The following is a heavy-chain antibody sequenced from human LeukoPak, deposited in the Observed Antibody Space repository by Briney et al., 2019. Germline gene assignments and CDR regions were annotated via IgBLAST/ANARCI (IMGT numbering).Heavy chain of an antibody. Sequence: PGGSLRLSCAASGFTFSSYSMNWVRQAPGKGLEWVSSISSSSSYIYYPDSVKGRFTISRDNAKNSLYLQMNSLRAEDTAVYYCARELHADFDWLPPPYGMDVWGQGTTVTVSS. CDR3: ARELHADFDWLPPPYGMDV. D-gene: IGHD3-9*01. CDR1: GFTFSSYS. V-gene: IGHV3-21*01. J-gene: IGHJ6*02. CDR2: ISSSSSYI.